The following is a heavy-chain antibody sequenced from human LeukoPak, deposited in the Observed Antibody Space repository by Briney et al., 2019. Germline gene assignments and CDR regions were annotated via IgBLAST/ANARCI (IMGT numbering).Heavy chain of an antibody. V-gene: IGHV4-34*01. Sequence: SETLSLTCAVYGGSFSGYYWSWIRQPPGKGLEWIGEINHSGSTNYNPSLKSRVTISVDTSKNQFSLKLSSVTAADTAVYYCARKREDVYYYDSSGYYYEDCWGQGTLVTVSS. CDR3: ARKREDVYYYDSSGYYYEDC. CDR1: GGSFSGYY. CDR2: INHSGST. D-gene: IGHD3-22*01. J-gene: IGHJ4*02.